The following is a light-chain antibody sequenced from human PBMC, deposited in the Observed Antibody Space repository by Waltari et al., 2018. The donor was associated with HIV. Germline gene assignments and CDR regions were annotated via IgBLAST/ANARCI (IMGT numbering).Light chain of an antibody. CDR2: AAS. CDR3: QQSYSTPYT. V-gene: IGKV1-39*01. Sequence: IQLTQSPSSLSASVGYSVAITCRASQSISSYLNWYQQKPGKAPKLLIYAASSLQSGVPSRFSGSGSGTDFTLTISSLQPEDFATYYCQQSYSTPYTFGQGTKLEIK. J-gene: IGKJ2*01. CDR1: QSISSY.